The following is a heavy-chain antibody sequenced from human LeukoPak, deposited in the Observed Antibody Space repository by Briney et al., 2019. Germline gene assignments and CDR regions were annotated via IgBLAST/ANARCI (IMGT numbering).Heavy chain of an antibody. J-gene: IGHJ4*02. CDR3: ARSSRADYYFDY. D-gene: IGHD2-21*01. CDR2: INPSGGST. V-gene: IGHV1-46*01. Sequence: ASVKVSCKAFGYTFTSYYMHWVRQAPGQGLEWMGIINPSGGSTSYAQKFQGRVTMTRDTSTSTVYMELSSLRSEDTAVYYCARSSRADYYFDYWGQGTLVTVSS. CDR1: GYTFTSYY.